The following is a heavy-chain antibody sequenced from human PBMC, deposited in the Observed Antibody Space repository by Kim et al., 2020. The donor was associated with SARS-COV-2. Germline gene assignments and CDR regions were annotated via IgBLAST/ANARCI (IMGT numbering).Heavy chain of an antibody. J-gene: IGHJ4*02. D-gene: IGHD6-13*01. Sequence: ADSVKGRFTISRDNAKNSLYLQMNSLRAEDTAVYYCASWSIAAAAYYFDYWGQGTLVTVSS. CDR3: ASWSIAAAAYYFDY. V-gene: IGHV3-21*01.